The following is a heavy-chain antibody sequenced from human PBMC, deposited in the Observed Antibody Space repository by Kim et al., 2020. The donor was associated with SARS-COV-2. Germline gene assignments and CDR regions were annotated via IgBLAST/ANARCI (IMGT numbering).Heavy chain of an antibody. CDR3: ARQWDVVVGPAAIPNVLFGP. J-gene: IGHJ5*02. CDR1: GGSISSSSYY. V-gene: IGHV4-39*01. Sequence: SETLSLTCTVSGGSISSSSYYWCCIRQPPGKGLEWIGSFYYSGSNYYNPSLKSGVTISVDTSKNQFSLKLSSVTAAGTAVYYCARQWDVVVGPAAIPNVLFGPCGQGTLLTVSS. D-gene: IGHD2-2*01. CDR2: FYYSGSN.